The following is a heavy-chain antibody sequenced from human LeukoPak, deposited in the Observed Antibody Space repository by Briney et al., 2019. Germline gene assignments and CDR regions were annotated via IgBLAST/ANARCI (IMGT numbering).Heavy chain of an antibody. D-gene: IGHD3-10*01. CDR2: ISGSGDST. V-gene: IGHV3-23*01. J-gene: IGHJ3*02. CDR3: ARGPETLDYGSGSRVHGAFDI. Sequence: GGSLRLSCVASGLTFSNFGMSWVRQAPGKGLEWVSAISGSGDSTYYADSVKGRFTISRDNSKNTVYLQMDSLRAEDTAVYYCARGPETLDYGSGSRVHGAFDIWGQGTMVTVSS. CDR1: GLTFSNFG.